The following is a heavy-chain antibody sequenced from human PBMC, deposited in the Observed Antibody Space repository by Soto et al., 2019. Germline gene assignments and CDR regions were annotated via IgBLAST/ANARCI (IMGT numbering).Heavy chain of an antibody. J-gene: IGHJ5*02. V-gene: IGHV4-34*01. D-gene: IGHD6-13*01. CDR1: GGSFSGYY. CDR3: ARNVAAANNWFDP. Sequence: SETLSLTCAVYGGSFSGYYWSWIRQPPGKGLEWIGEINHSGSTNYNPSLKSRVTISVDTSKNQFSLKLSSVTAADTAVYYCARNVAAANNWFDPWGQGTLVTVSS. CDR2: INHSGST.